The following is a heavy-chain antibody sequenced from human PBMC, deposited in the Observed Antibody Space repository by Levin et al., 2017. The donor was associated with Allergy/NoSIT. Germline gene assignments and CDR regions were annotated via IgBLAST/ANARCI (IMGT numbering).Heavy chain of an antibody. CDR3: AKDVLSEDTAMVFDY. J-gene: IGHJ4*02. D-gene: IGHD5-18*01. Sequence: QAGGSLRLSCAASGFTFSSYGMHWVRQAPGKGLEWVAVISYDGSNKYYADSVKGRFTISRDNSKNTLYLQMNSLRAEDTAVYYCAKDVLSEDTAMVFDYWGQGTLVTVSS. V-gene: IGHV3-30*18. CDR1: GFTFSSYG. CDR2: ISYDGSNK.